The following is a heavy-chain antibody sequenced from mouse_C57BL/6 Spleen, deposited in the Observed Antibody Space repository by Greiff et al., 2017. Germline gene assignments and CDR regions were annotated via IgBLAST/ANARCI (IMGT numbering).Heavy chain of an antibody. CDR1: GFSLTSYG. J-gene: IGHJ1*03. CDR3: AKIWGAGCYFDV. V-gene: IGHV2-5*01. Sequence: VQLQQSGPGLVQPSQSLSITCTVSGFSLTSYGVHWVRPSPGKGLEWLGVIWRGVSTDYYAAFMSRQSITKDNSKSQVCLKKNSMLADDTAIYYCAKIWGAGCYFDVWGTGTTVTFSS. D-gene: IGHD3-3*01. CDR2: IWRGVST.